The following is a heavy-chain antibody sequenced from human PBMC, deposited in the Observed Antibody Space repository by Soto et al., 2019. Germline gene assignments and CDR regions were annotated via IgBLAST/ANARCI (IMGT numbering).Heavy chain of an antibody. Sequence: QVQLVQSGAEVKKPGASVKVSCKASGYPFGGYAIGWVRQAPGQGLECMGWVSAHTGDSGYAQRFQGRVTLTTETSTSTAYMELRGLRSDATAVYYCARPSTSYGDYGWSLAYWGQGTLVTVSS. V-gene: IGHV1-18*01. J-gene: IGHJ4*02. CDR3: ARPSTSYGDYGWSLAY. D-gene: IGHD4-17*01. CDR1: GYPFGGYA. CDR2: VSAHTGDS.